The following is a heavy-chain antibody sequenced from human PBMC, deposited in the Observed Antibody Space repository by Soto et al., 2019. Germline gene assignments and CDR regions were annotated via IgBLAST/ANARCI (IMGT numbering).Heavy chain of an antibody. V-gene: IGHV4-61*01. CDR1: GGSVSSGSYY. J-gene: IGHJ4*02. CDR2: IYYSGST. Sequence: SETLSLTCTVSGGSVSSGSYYWSWIRQPPGKGLEWIGYIYYSGSTNYNPSLKSRVTISVDTSKNQFSRKLSSVTAADTAVYYCAREGFSGSYYSLGYWGQGTLVTVSS. CDR3: AREGFSGSYYSLGY. D-gene: IGHD1-26*01.